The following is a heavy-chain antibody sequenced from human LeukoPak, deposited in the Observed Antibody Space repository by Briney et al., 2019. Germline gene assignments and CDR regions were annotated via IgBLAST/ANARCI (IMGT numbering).Heavy chain of an antibody. D-gene: IGHD1-26*01. V-gene: IGHV1-69*13. J-gene: IGHJ4*02. Sequence: ASVKVSCKASGGTFISYAISWVRQAPGQGLEWMGGIIPIFGTANYAQKFQGRVTITADESTSTAYMELSSLRSEDTAVYYCARARPGRGSYYWAINDYWGQGTLVTVSS. CDR3: ARARPGRGSYYWAINDY. CDR1: GGTFISYA. CDR2: IIPIFGTA.